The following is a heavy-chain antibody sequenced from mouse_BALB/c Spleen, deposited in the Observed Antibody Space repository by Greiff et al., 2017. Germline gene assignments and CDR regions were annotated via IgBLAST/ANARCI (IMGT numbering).Heavy chain of an antibody. CDR2: INPSNGGT. Sequence: QVQLQQSGAELVKPGASVKLSCKASGYTFTSYYMYWVKQRPGQGLEWIGEINPSNGGTNFNEKFKSKATLTVDKSSSTAYMQLSSLTSEDSAVYYCTREGYYYGSSPWFAYWGQGTLVTVSA. D-gene: IGHD1-1*01. J-gene: IGHJ3*01. V-gene: IGHV1S81*02. CDR1: GYTFTSYY. CDR3: TREGYYYGSSPWFAY.